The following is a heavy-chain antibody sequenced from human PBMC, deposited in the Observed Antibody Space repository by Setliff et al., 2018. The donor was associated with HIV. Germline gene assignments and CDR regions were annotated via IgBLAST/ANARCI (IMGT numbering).Heavy chain of an antibody. D-gene: IGHD6-19*01. J-gene: IGHJ6*04. CDR2: IIPVFGKV. CDR1: RGTFSSFA. V-gene: IGHV1-69*13. CDR3: ARSDSGWPHYQYHHMDV. Sequence: SVKVSCKTSRGTFSSFALSWVRQAPGQGLEWMGGIIPVFGKVEYAQRFQGRVKITADESTSTAYMEMSSLRSEDMAIYYCARSDSGWPHYQYHHMDVWGKGTTVTVS.